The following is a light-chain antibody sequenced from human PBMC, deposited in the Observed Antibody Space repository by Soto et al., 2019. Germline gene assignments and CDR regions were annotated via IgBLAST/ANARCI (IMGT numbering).Light chain of an antibody. CDR3: QQLGT. Sequence: IVLTQSPGTLSLSPGERTTLSCRASQSISRYLAWYQQKPGQGPRLLIYGASSRATGTPDRFSGSGSGTDFTLTISRLEPEDFAVYYCQQLGTFGQGTKVDIK. CDR2: GAS. CDR1: QSISRY. J-gene: IGKJ1*01. V-gene: IGKV3-20*01.